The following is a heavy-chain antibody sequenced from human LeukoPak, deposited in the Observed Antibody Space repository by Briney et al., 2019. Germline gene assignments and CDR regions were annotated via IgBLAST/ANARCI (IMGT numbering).Heavy chain of an antibody. D-gene: IGHD3-10*01. Sequence: SETLSLTCTVYGGSFSDYYWSWIRQPPGKGLEWIGEINQSGSTSYIPSLKSRVTISVDTSKNQFSQKLSSVTAADTAVYYCAREGLNMVRGVIPKEAWGWFDPWGQGTLVTVSS. CDR2: INQSGST. CDR3: AREGLNMVRGVIPKEAWGWFDP. J-gene: IGHJ5*02. CDR1: GGSFSDYY. V-gene: IGHV4-34*01.